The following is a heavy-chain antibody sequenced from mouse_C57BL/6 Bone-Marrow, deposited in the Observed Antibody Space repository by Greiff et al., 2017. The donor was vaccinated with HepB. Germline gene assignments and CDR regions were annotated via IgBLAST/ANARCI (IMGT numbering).Heavy chain of an antibody. V-gene: IGHV1-52*01. CDR1: GYTFTSYW. CDR2: IDPSDSET. D-gene: IGHD2-3*01. CDR3: ARWGFYDHYFDY. Sequence: QVHVKQPGAELVRPGSSVKLSCKASGYTFTSYWMHWVKQRPIQGLEWIGNIDPSDSETHYNQKFKDKATLTVDKSSSTAYMQLSSLTSEDSAVYYCARWGFYDHYFDYWGQGTTLTVSS. J-gene: IGHJ2*01.